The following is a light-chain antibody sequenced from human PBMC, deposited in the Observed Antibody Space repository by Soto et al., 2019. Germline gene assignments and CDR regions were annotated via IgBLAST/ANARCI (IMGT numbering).Light chain of an antibody. CDR1: SYNIGAGYD. CDR2: GNT. CDR3: LSFDSSLSVV. Sequence: QSVLTQPPSVSGAPGQRLTISCTGSSYNIGAGYDVHWYQQLPGRAPKLLIYGNTNRPSGVPDRFSGSKSGTSASLAITGLQAEDEADYYCLSFDSSLSVVFGGGTKLTVL. V-gene: IGLV1-40*01. J-gene: IGLJ2*01.